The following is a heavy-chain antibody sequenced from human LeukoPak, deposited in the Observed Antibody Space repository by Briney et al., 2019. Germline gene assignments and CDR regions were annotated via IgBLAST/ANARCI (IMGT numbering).Heavy chain of an antibody. D-gene: IGHD5-18*01. CDR2: MNPNSGNT. V-gene: IGHV1-8*01. J-gene: IGHJ6*02. CDR1: GYTFTSDD. Sequence: GASVKVSCKASGYTFTSDDINWVRQATGQGLEWMGWMNPNSGNTGYAQKFQGRVTMTRNTSISTAYMELSSLRSEDTAVYYCAKRRDTAMVRDYYYYYGMDVWGQGTTVTVSS. CDR3: AKRRDTAMVRDYYYYYGMDV.